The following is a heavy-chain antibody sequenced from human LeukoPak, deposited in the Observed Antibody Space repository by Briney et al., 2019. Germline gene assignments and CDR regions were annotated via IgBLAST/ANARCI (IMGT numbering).Heavy chain of an antibody. J-gene: IGHJ4*02. D-gene: IGHD6-13*01. V-gene: IGHV1-24*01. CDR1: GYTLTELS. CDR2: FDPEDGET. CDR3: ASVRISSSWSHDFDY. Sequence: ASVKVSCKVSGYTLTELSMHWVRQAPGKGLEWMGGFDPEDGETIYAQKFQGRVTMTEDTSTDTAYMELSSLRSEDTAVYYCASVRISSSWSHDFDYWGQGTLVTVSS.